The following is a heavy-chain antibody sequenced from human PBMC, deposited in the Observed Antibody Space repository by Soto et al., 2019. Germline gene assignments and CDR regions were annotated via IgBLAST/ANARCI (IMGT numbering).Heavy chain of an antibody. V-gene: IGHV1-69*13. CDR3: AREPIGYCSGGSCYTTYYFDY. J-gene: IGHJ4*02. CDR2: IIPIFGTA. D-gene: IGHD2-15*01. CDR1: GGTFSSYA. Sequence: GASVKVSCKASGGTFSSYAISWARQAPGQGLEWMGGIIPIFGTANYAQKFQGRVTITADESTSTAYMELSSLRSGDTAVYYCAREPIGYCSGGSCYTTYYFDYWGQGTLVTVSS.